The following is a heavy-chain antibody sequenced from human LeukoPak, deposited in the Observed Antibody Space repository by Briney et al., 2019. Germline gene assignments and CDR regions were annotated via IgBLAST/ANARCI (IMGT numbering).Heavy chain of an antibody. J-gene: IGHJ4*02. V-gene: IGHV3-23*01. CDR1: GFTFSIYG. CDR3: AKLWADDSKNQQPV. CDR2: ISDSAGNT. Sequence: PGGSLRLSCAVSGFTFSIYGMSWVRQAPGKGLEWVSSISDSAGNTYYAASVKGRFTIFRDNSKNTLYLQMNSLRAEDRAVYFCAKLWADDSKNQQPVWGQGTLVTVSS. D-gene: IGHD6-13*01.